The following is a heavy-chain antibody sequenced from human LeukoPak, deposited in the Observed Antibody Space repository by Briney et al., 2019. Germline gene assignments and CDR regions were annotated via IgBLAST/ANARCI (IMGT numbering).Heavy chain of an antibody. Sequence: SETLSLTCTVSGGSISSSSYYWGWIRQPPGKGLEWIGSIYYSGSTYYNPSLRSRVTISVDTSKNQFSLKLSSVTAADTAVYYCAREFTYYDSSGYWPWFDPWGQGTLVTVSS. V-gene: IGHV4-39*07. D-gene: IGHD3-22*01. CDR3: AREFTYYDSSGYWPWFDP. CDR1: GGSISSSSYY. CDR2: IYYSGST. J-gene: IGHJ5*02.